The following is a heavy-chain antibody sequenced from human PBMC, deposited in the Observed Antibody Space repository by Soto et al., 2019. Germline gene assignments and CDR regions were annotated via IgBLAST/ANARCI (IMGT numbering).Heavy chain of an antibody. D-gene: IGHD4-17*01. J-gene: IGHJ6*02. CDR1: GFTFSSYA. Sequence: GGSLRLSCAASGFTFSSYAMHWVRQAPGKGLEWVAVISYDGSNKYYADSVKGRFTISRDNSKNTLYLQMNSLGAEDTAVYYCARDWAVTTKPKNYYYGMDVWGQGTTVTVSS. V-gene: IGHV3-30-3*01. CDR3: ARDWAVTTKPKNYYYGMDV. CDR2: ISYDGSNK.